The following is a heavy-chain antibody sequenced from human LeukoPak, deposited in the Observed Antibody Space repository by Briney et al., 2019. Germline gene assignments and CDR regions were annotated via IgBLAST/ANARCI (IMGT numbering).Heavy chain of an antibody. CDR1: GFTVSRSS. V-gene: IGHV3-66*01. Sequence: GVYLRLSCAASGFTVSRSSMSWIRQAPGKGLEWVTLIDGGGSTFNADSVKGRLTISRDNSKNTLHLQMNSLGAEDTAVYYCARVSRYCTTTNCYGYFFDYWGQGTLVTVSS. CDR2: IDGGGST. D-gene: IGHD2-2*01. CDR3: ARVSRYCTTTNCYGYFFDY. J-gene: IGHJ4*02.